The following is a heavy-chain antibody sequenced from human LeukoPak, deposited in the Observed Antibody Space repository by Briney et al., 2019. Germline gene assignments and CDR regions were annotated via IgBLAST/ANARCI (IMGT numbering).Heavy chain of an antibody. D-gene: IGHD1-26*01. V-gene: IGHV4-4*07. Sequence: SETLSLTCTVSGRSISGLYWSWIRQPAGKGLEWIGRIYTGGGTNYNPSLKSRVSMSVDTSKNQFSLKLNSGTAADTAVYFCARDVGFTKDWGQGTLVTVS. CDR2: IYTGGGT. CDR1: GRSISGLY. J-gene: IGHJ4*02. CDR3: ARDVGFTKD.